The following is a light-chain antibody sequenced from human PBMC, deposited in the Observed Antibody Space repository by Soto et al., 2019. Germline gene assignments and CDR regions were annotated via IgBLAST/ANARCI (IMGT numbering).Light chain of an antibody. CDR2: AAS. Sequence: DIQMTPSPSSLSASVGDRVTITCRASQSISSYLNWYQQKPGKAPTLLIYAASSLQSGVPSRFSGSGSGTDFTLTISSRQPEDFATYYYQQSYSTPRTFGQWTTVEIK. CDR1: QSISSY. V-gene: IGKV1-39*01. J-gene: IGKJ1*01. CDR3: QQSYSTPRT.